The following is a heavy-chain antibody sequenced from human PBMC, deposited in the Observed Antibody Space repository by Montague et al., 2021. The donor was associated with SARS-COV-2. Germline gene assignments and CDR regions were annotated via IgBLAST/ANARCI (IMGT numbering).Heavy chain of an antibody. Sequence: SETLSLTCTVSGGSISTYYWNWIRQLPGKGLEWIGYIVYSGSTNYNPSLHSRVIISVDRSKIQFSLKLNSVTAADPAIYYCARLPYGNSYGMDVWGQGTTVPVSS. V-gene: IGHV4-59*01. J-gene: IGHJ6*02. CDR2: IVYSGST. CDR3: ARLPYGNSYGMDV. D-gene: IGHD4-17*01. CDR1: GGSISTYY.